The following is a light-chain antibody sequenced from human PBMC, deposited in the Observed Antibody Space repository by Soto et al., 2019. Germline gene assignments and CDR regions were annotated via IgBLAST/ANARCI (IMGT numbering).Light chain of an antibody. CDR3: QQRSNWPSIT. J-gene: IGKJ5*01. CDR2: GTS. Sequence: EILLTQSPGTLSLSPGERATLSCRASQRVSSTYLAWYQQKPGQAPRLLIYGTSTTATGIPARFSGSGSETEFTLTISSLQSEDFAVYYCQQRSNWPSITFGQGTRLEI. V-gene: IGKV3D-20*02. CDR1: QRVSSTY.